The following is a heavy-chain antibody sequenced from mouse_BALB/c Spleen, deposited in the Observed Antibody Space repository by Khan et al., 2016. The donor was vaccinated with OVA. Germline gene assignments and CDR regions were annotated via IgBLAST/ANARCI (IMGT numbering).Heavy chain of an antibody. Sequence: QVQLQQSGAELMKPGASVKISCKATGYTFSSYWIEWVKQRPGHGLEWIGEILPGRGNINYNEKFKGKATFTADTSTNIAYMHINSLKSEDSAVYYCASGAGTADGMDYWGQGTSVTVSS. CDR2: ILPGRGNI. J-gene: IGHJ4*01. CDR1: GYTFSSYW. V-gene: IGHV1-9*01. CDR3: ASGAGTADGMDY. D-gene: IGHD4-1*01.